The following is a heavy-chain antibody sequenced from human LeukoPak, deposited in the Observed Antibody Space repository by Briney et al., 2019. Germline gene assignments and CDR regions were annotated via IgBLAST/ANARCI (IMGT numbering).Heavy chain of an antibody. V-gene: IGHV1-18*01. CDR3: ARFSGYYYGMDV. D-gene: IGHD3-10*01. Sequence: SVKVSCKASGYTFTSYGISWVGQAPGHGREWMGWINAYNGDTNYAHKLHRRITISTDTSTITGYRGLWRRRSDETAVYYCARFSGYYYGMDVWGQGTTVTVSS. J-gene: IGHJ6*02. CDR2: INAYNGDT. CDR1: GYTFTSYG.